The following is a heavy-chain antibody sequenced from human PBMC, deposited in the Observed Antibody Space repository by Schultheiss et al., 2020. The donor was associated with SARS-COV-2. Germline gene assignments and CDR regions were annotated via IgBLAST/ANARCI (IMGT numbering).Heavy chain of an antibody. CDR2: TYYRSKWYN. J-gene: IGHJ4*02. D-gene: IGHD6-19*01. CDR3: ARGGKWLVRSDVLYFDY. V-gene: IGHV6-1*01. CDR1: GDSVSSNSAA. Sequence: SQTLSLTCAISGDSVSSNSAAWNWIRQSPSRGLEWLGRTYYRSKWYNDYAVSVKSRITINPDTSKNQFSLQLNSVTPEDTAVYYCARGGKWLVRSDVLYFDYWGQGTLVTVSS.